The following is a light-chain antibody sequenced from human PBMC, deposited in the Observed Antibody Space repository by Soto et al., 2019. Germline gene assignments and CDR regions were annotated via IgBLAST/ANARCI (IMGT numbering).Light chain of an antibody. V-gene: IGKV1-39*01. CDR3: QQGYNSFMYT. Sequence: DIQMTQSPSSLSASLGDRVTISCRASQSISNNLNWYQQKPGKAPTLLIQAASTLQPGVPSRFSGTGSGTVFTLTISGLQPEDLATYFCQQGYNSFMYTFGQGTKLQIK. CDR1: QSISNN. J-gene: IGKJ2*01. CDR2: AAS.